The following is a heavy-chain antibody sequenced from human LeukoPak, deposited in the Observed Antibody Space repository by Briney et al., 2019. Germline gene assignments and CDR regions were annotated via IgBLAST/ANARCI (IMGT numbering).Heavy chain of an antibody. CDR2: ISGSGGST. D-gene: IGHD3-22*01. Sequence: GGTLRLSCAASGFTFSSYGMSWVRQAPGKGLDWVSAISGSGGSTDYADSVKGRFTISRDNSKNTLYLQMNSLRAEDTAVYYCAKLLYYYDSSQPYWGQGTLVTVSS. J-gene: IGHJ4*02. CDR3: AKLLYYYDSSQPY. V-gene: IGHV3-23*01. CDR1: GFTFSSYG.